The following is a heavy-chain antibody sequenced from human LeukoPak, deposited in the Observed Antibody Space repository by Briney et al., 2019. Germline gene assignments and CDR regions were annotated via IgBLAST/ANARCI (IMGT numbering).Heavy chain of an antibody. Sequence: GESLKISCKGSGYSFTSYWIGWVRQMPGKGLEWMGIIYPGDFDTRYSPSFKGQVTISADRSIGTAYLQWRSLKASDSAMYYCARSPTSISNPYFFDSWGRGTLVTVSS. CDR2: IYPGDFDT. V-gene: IGHV5-51*01. CDR3: ARSPTSISNPYFFDS. D-gene: IGHD6-6*01. CDR1: GYSFTSYW. J-gene: IGHJ4*02.